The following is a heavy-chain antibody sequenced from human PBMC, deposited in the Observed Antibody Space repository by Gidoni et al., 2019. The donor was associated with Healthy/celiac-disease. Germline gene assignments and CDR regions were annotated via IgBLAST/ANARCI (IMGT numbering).Heavy chain of an antibody. CDR1: GVTFSSYG. V-gene: IGHV3-30*18. CDR3: AKGGVVVAASLDY. Sequence: QVQLVAAGGGVVQPGRAVRLSCAASGVTFSSYGMHWVRQAPGKGLEWLAVISYDGSNKYYADSVKGRFTISRDNSKNTLYLQMNSLRAEDTAVYYCAKGGVVVAASLDYWGQGTLVTVSS. D-gene: IGHD2-15*01. CDR2: ISYDGSNK. J-gene: IGHJ4*02.